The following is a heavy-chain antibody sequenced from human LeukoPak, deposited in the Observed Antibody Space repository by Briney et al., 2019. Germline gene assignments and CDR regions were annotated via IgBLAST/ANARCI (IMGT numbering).Heavy chain of an antibody. Sequence: SETLSLTCAVYGGSFSGYYWSWIRQPPGKGLEWIGEISHSGSTNYNPSLKSRVTISVDTSKNQFSLKLSSVTAADTAVYYCARWGSGWSYFDYWGQGTLVTVSS. CDR1: GGSFSGYY. CDR2: ISHSGST. D-gene: IGHD6-19*01. V-gene: IGHV4-34*01. J-gene: IGHJ4*02. CDR3: ARWGSGWSYFDY.